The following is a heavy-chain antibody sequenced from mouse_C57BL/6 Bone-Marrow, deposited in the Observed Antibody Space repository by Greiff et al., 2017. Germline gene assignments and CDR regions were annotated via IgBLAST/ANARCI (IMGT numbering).Heavy chain of an antibody. J-gene: IGHJ1*03. CDR2: ISYSGST. CDR1: GYSITSGYD. Sequence: EVKLVESGPGMVKPSQSLSLTCTVTGYSITSGYDWHWIRHFPGNKLEWMGYISYSGSTNYTPSLQSRISITHDTSKNHCCLKLNSVTTEDTAAYYCARGTSNYDWYFDVWGTGTPVTVSS. CDR3: ARGTSNYDWYFDV. D-gene: IGHD2-5*01. V-gene: IGHV3-1*01.